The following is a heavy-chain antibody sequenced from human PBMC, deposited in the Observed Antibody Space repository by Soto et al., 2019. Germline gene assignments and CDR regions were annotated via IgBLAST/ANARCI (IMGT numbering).Heavy chain of an antibody. CDR3: VCHGKIAPRPRFDY. J-gene: IGHJ4*02. V-gene: IGHV1-69*02. Sequence: QVLLVQSGAEVRKPGSSVKVSCKPSGGAFYSYTFTWVRQAPGQGLEWMGRIIPVFGKSKSAPAFQDRVTLTADKSTGTAFMELSSLRSDDTALYYCVCHGKIAPRPRFDYWGQGSLVTVSS. D-gene: IGHD6-6*01. CDR2: IIPVFGKS. CDR1: GGAFYSYT.